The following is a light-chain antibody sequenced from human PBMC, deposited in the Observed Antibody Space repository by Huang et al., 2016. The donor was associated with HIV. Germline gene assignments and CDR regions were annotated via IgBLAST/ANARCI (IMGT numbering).Light chain of an antibody. Sequence: AIQMTQSPSSLSASVGDRVTITCRASQGIRTDLGWFQQKPGKAPKLLIYAASNLQTGVPSRFNASGSDTDFTLTISGMQAEDFATYYCLQNYNHPRTFGQGTRVEF. CDR3: LQNYNHPRT. V-gene: IGKV1-6*01. CDR1: QGIRTD. J-gene: IGKJ1*01. CDR2: AAS.